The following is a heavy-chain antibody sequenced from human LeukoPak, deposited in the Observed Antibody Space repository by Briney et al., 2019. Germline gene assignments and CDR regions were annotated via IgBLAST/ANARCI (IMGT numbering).Heavy chain of an antibody. J-gene: IGHJ3*01. Sequence: SVKVSCKASGGTFSSYAISWVRQAPGQGLEWMGGIIPIFGTANYAQKFQGRVTITADESTSTAYMELSSLTSEDTAVYYCARGRESSKLTSGFQSFDWLSDSFDLWGQGTIVTVSS. CDR3: ARGRESSKLTSGFQSFDWLSDSFDL. CDR1: GGTFSSYA. V-gene: IGHV1-69*13. CDR2: IIPIFGTA. D-gene: IGHD3-9*01.